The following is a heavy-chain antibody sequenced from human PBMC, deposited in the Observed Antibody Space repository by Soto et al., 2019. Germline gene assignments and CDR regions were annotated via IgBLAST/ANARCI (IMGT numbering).Heavy chain of an antibody. Sequence: GGSLRLSCASSGFTFSSYEMNWVRHAPGKGLEWVSYISSSSSTIYYAGSLKGRFTISRDNAKNSLYLQMNSLRDEDTAVYYCASTYYYDSSGYYERHFDYWGQGTLVTVSS. J-gene: IGHJ4*02. CDR3: ASTYYYDSSGYYERHFDY. V-gene: IGHV3-48*02. CDR2: ISSSSSTI. CDR1: GFTFSSYE. D-gene: IGHD3-22*01.